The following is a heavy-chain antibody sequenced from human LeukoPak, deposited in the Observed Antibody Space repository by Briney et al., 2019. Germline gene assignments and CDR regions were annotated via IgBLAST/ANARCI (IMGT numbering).Heavy chain of an antibody. D-gene: IGHD2-15*01. CDR1: GFTFSSYG. V-gene: IGHV3-30*18. J-gene: IGHJ6*02. CDR2: ISYDGSNK. Sequence: GRSLRLSCAASGFTFSSYGMHWVRQAPGKGLEWVAVISYDGSNKYYADSVEGRFTISRDNSKNTLYLQMNSLRAEDTAVYYCAKVSGGPGYYCYGMDVWGQGTTVTVSS. CDR3: AKVSGGPGYYCYGMDV.